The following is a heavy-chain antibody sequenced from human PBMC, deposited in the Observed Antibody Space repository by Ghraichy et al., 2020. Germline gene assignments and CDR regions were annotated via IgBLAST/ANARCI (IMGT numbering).Heavy chain of an antibody. J-gene: IGHJ5*02. CDR1: GGSFSGYY. Sequence: SETLSLTCAVYGGSFSGYYWSWIRQPPGKGLEWIGEINHSGSTNYNPSLKSRVTISVDTSKNQFSLKLSSVTAADTAVYYCARGCLKYDYVWGSYRYLSSFDPGGQGTLVTVSS. CDR3: ARGCLKYDYVWGSYRYLSSFDP. V-gene: IGHV4-34*01. D-gene: IGHD3-16*02. CDR2: INHSGST.